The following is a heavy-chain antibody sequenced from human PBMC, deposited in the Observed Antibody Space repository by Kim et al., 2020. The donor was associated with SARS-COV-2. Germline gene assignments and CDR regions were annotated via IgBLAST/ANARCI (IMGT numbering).Heavy chain of an antibody. CDR3: ANLYCSSANCNRGWFDP. J-gene: IGHJ5*02. CDR2: IDSGGGST. D-gene: IGHD2-2*01. V-gene: IGHV3-23*01. Sequence: GGSLRLSCGAAGFTVSNYAMSWVRQAPGKGLEWDSTIDSGGGSTYYAESVKRRFTISRDNSTNTLYLQMNSLRAEDTTVYYCANLYCSSANCNRGWFDPWGQGTLVTASS. CDR1: GFTVSNYA.